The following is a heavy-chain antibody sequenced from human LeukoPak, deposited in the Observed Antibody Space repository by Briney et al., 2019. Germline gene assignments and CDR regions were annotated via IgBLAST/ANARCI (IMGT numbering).Heavy chain of an antibody. CDR3: ATSPLGTIFGVVIIKDYYYMDV. CDR2: VDPEDGET. J-gene: IGHJ6*03. Sequence: GASVKVSCKASGYTFTDYYMHWVQQAPGKGLEWMGRVDPEDGETIYAEKFQGRVTITADTSTDTAYMELSSLRSEDTAVYYCATSPLGTIFGVVIIKDYYYMDVWGKGTTVTVSS. CDR1: GYTFTDYY. V-gene: IGHV1-69-2*01. D-gene: IGHD3-3*01.